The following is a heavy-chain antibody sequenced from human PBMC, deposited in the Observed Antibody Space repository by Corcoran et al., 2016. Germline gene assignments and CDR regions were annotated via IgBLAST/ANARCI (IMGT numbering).Heavy chain of an antibody. CDR1: GGSFSGNN. CDR2: IKPSGSN. CDR3: VTWGRTPPIDD. V-gene: IGHV4-34*01. Sequence: QVQLQQWGAGLLKPSETLSLTCAVSGGSFSGNNWTWIRQPPGEVLEWIGVIKPSGSNNYNPYLKSRVTISVDISKNQVSLKLSAVTAADAAVYYCVTWGRTPPIDDWCQGTLVTVSS. D-gene: IGHD3-16*01. J-gene: IGHJ4*02.